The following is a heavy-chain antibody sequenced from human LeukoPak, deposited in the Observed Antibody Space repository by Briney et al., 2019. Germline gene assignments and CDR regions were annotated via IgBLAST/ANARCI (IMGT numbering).Heavy chain of an antibody. CDR2: IYYSGST. Sequence: SETLSLTCTVSGGSISSYYWSWIRQPPGKGLEWIGYIYYSGSTNYNPSLKSRVTISVDTSKNQFSLKLSSVTAADTAVYYCARHPGPGSGKEGLDHWGQGTLVTVSS. CDR3: ARHPGPGSGKEGLDH. CDR1: GGSISSYY. V-gene: IGHV4-59*08. D-gene: IGHD3-10*01. J-gene: IGHJ4*02.